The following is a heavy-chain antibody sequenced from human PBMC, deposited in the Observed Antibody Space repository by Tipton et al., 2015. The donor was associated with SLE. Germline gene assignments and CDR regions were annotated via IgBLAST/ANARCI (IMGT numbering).Heavy chain of an antibody. Sequence: QSGAEVKEPGESLKISCKGSGYRFTSHWIAWVRQMPGKGLGWMGIIYPGDSDTSYSPSFQGQVTISVDKSINTACLQWSSLQASDTAMYYCARHATEVTGGDYWGQGTLVTVSS. V-gene: IGHV5-51*01. CDR1: GYRFTSHW. CDR2: IYPGDSDT. CDR3: ARHATEVTGGDY. J-gene: IGHJ4*02. D-gene: IGHD2-8*02.